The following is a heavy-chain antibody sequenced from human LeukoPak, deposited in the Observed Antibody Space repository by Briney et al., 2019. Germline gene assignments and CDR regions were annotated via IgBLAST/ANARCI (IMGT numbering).Heavy chain of an antibody. CDR1: GGSFSGYY. J-gene: IGHJ4*02. CDR2: INHSGST. D-gene: IGHD4-23*01. V-gene: IGHV4-34*01. CDR3: ARKGNWDGDYGGNSLLPYYFDY. Sequence: SETLSLTCAVYGGSFSGYYWSWIRQPPGKGLEWIGEINHSGSTNYNPSLKSRVTISVDTSKNQFSLKLGSVTAADTAVYYCARKGNWDGDYGGNSLLPYYFDYWGQGTLVTVSS.